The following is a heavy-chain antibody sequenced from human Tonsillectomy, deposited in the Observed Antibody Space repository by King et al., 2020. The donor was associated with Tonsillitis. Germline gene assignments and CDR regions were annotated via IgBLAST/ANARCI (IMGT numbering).Heavy chain of an antibody. Sequence: VQLQESGPGLVKPSETLSLTCSVSGYTISSGYYWGWVRQPPGKGLEWIGSIYHSGITHYNPSLKSRVTISVDTSKNQFSLRLNSVTAADTAVYFCVKANYYDTSGFQTPFDPWGRGTLVTVSS. CDR3: VKANYYDTSGFQTPFDP. V-gene: IGHV4-38-2*02. CDR1: GYTISSGYY. D-gene: IGHD3-22*01. J-gene: IGHJ5*02. CDR2: IYHSGIT.